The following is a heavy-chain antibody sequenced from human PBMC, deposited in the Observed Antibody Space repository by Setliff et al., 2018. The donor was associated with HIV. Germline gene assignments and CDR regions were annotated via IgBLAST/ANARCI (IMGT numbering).Heavy chain of an antibody. CDR2: IYQSGSA. D-gene: IGHD3-10*01. CDR3: ARERRFFTSGGYATWLDP. V-gene: IGHV4-30-2*01. J-gene: IGHJ5*02. CDR1: GDSISYGGFA. Sequence: SETLSLTCVVSGDSISYGGFAWSWIRQPPGKALEWIGYIYQSGSAGYNPSLKSRVIMSVDTTKNQFSLKLTSVTAADTAVYYCARERRFFTSGGYATWLDPWGQGTLVTVSS.